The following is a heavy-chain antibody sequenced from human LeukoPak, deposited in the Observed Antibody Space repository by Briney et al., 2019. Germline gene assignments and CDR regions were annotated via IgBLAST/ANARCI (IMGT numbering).Heavy chain of an antibody. CDR3: ARRTAKTPNYFDY. CDR2: IYYSGNT. J-gene: IGHJ4*02. Sequence: SETLSLTCTVSGDSINSYYWTWIRQPPGKGLDWIGYIYYSGNTNYNPSLKSRVTLSLDTSKNQFSLKLTSVTAADTAMYYCARRTAKTPNYFDYWGQGALVTVSA. CDR1: GDSINSYY. D-gene: IGHD1-1*01. V-gene: IGHV4-59*08.